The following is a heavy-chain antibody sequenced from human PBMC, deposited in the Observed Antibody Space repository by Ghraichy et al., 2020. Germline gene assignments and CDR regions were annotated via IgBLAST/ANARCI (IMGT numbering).Heavy chain of an antibody. CDR3: ARHNSQLPSFDY. J-gene: IGHJ4*02. Sequence: SQTLSLTCTVSGGSVNSYYWSWIRQPPGKGLEWIGYIYYSGSTNYNPSLKSRVTISVDTTKNQFSLKLSSVTAADTAVYYCARHNSQLPSFDYWGPGTLVTVSS. CDR2: IYYSGST. V-gene: IGHV4-59*08. D-gene: IGHD2-2*01. CDR1: GGSVNSYY.